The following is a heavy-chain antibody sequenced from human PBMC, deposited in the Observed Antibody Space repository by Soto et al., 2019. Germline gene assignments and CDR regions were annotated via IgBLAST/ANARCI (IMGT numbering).Heavy chain of an antibody. D-gene: IGHD6-13*01. CDR2: IYYSGST. Sequence: SEIQSVRCSVVGGSIVGYDWSWIRQPPGKGLEWIGYIYYSGSTNYNPSLKSRVTISVDTSKNQFSLKLSSVTAADTAVYYCARAAAPLYSSSWYYFDYWGQGTLVTVSS. J-gene: IGHJ4*02. CDR3: ARAAAPLYSSSWYYFDY. V-gene: IGHV4-59*01. CDR1: GGSIVGYD.